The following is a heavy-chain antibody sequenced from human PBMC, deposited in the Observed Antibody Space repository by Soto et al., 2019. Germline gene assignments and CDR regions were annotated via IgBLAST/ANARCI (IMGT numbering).Heavy chain of an antibody. Sequence: SETLSLTCTVSGGSISSYYWSWIRQPPGKGLEWIGYIYYSGSTNYNPSLKSRVTISVDTSNNQFSLKLRSVTAADTAVYFCASSGWNDVYYYMAVWGQGTTVTVSS. CDR2: IYYSGST. V-gene: IGHV4-59*01. D-gene: IGHD1-1*01. CDR1: GGSISSYY. J-gene: IGHJ6*02. CDR3: ASSGWNDVYYYMAV.